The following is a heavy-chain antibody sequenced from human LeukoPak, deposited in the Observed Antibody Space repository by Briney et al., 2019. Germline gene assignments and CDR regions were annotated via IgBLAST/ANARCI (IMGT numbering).Heavy chain of an antibody. V-gene: IGHV4-59*01. J-gene: IGHJ6*03. Sequence: PSETLSLTCTVSGGSISSYYWSWIRQPPGKGLEWIGYIYYSGSTNDNPALKSRVTISVDTYKNQFSLMLSSVTAADTAVYYCARSAGYDWYYYYMDVWGKGTTVTVSS. D-gene: IGHD5-12*01. CDR2: IYYSGST. CDR1: GGSISSYY. CDR3: ARSAGYDWYYYYMDV.